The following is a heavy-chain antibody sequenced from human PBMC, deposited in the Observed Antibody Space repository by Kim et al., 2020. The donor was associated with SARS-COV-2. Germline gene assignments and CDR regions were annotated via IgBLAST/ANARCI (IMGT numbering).Heavy chain of an antibody. V-gene: IGHV4-59*01. CDR2: IYYSGST. CDR1: GGSISSYY. Sequence: SETLSLTCTVSGGSISSYYWSWIRQPPGKGLEWIGYIYYSGSTNYNPSLKSRATISVDTSKNQFSLNLSSVTAADTAVYYCARATQLRYFDWTIDYWGQGTLVTVSS. D-gene: IGHD3-9*01. J-gene: IGHJ4*02. CDR3: ARATQLRYFDWTIDY.